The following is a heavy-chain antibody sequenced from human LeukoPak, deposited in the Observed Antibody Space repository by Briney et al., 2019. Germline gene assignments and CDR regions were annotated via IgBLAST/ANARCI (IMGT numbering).Heavy chain of an antibody. CDR3: ASGGYDLSPNWFDP. D-gene: IGHD5-12*01. J-gene: IGHJ5*02. Sequence: SETLSLTCTVSGGSISSYYWSWIRQPPGKGLEWIGYIYYSGSTNYNPSLKSRATISVDTSKNQFSLKLSSVTAADTAVYYCASGGYDLSPNWFDPWGQGTLVTVSS. CDR2: IYYSGST. V-gene: IGHV4-59*01. CDR1: GGSISSYY.